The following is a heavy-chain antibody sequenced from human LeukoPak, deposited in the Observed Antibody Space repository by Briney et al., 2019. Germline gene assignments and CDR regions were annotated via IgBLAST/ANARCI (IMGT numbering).Heavy chain of an antibody. CDR1: GDSISSGDYY. V-gene: IGHV4-61*02. Sequence: SSQTLSLTCTVSGDSISSGDYYWSWIRQPAGKGLEWIGRISSSGSTNYNPSLKSRVTISVDTSKNQFSLKLSSVTAADTAVYYCARDGYSNYGPLGAFDIWGQGTMVTVSS. CDR2: ISSSGST. D-gene: IGHD4-11*01. J-gene: IGHJ3*02. CDR3: ARDGYSNYGPLGAFDI.